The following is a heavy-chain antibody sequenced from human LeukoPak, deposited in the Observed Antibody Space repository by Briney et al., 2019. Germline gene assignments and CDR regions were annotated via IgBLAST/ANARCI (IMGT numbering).Heavy chain of an antibody. J-gene: IGHJ4*02. Sequence: GGSLGLSCVASGLPIADFAMHWVRQAPGKGLEWVSLISGDGVSTFYADSVKGRFTISRDNTKNSLYLQMNGLRAEDTAVYYCARGFSGTWFDYWGQGTLVTVSS. CDR1: GLPIADFA. CDR3: ARGFSGTWFDY. D-gene: IGHD6-13*01. CDR2: ISGDGVST. V-gene: IGHV3-43*02.